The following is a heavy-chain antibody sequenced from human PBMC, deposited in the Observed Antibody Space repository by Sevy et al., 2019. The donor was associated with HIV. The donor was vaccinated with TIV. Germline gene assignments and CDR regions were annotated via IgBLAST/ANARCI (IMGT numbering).Heavy chain of an antibody. D-gene: IGHD6-13*01. CDR2: IYTSGST. CDR3: ARVTRGSFRGGNWFDP. V-gene: IGHV4-4*07. CDR1: GGSISSYY. Sequence: SETLSLTCTVSGGSISSYYWSWIRQPAGKGLEWIGRIYTSGSTNYNPSLKSRVTMSVDTSKNQFSLKLSSVTAADTAVYYCARVTRGSFRGGNWFDPWGQGTLVTVSS. J-gene: IGHJ5*02.